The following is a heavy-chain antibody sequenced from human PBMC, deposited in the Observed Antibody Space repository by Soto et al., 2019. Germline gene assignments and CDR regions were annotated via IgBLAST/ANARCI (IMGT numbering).Heavy chain of an antibody. Sequence: SETLSLTCAVYGGSFSGYYWTWIRQPPGTGLEWIGEINHSGSTNYNTSLKSRVTISVDTSKNQFSLKLTSVTAADTAVSYFARGKITGLFDYWGQGTLVTVSS. V-gene: IGHV4-34*01. CDR1: GGSFSGYY. D-gene: IGHD2-8*02. CDR3: ARGKITGLFDY. J-gene: IGHJ4*02. CDR2: INHSGST.